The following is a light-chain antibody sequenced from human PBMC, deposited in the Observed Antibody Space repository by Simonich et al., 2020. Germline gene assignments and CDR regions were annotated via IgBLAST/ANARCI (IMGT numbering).Light chain of an antibody. Sequence: AIQLTQYPSSLSASVGDRVTITCRASQGISSALAWYQKKPGKAPKPLIYDASSLESGVPSRFSGSGSGTDFTLTISSLQPEDFATYYCQQFNSYPLTFGGGTKVEIK. CDR2: DAS. CDR1: QGISSA. J-gene: IGKJ4*01. CDR3: QQFNSYPLT. V-gene: IGKV1-13*02.